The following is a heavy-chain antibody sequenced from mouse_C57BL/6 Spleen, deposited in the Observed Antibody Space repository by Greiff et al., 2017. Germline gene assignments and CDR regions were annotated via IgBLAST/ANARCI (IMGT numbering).Heavy chain of an antibody. CDR2: IYPGDGDT. CDR3: ARAGVYYGSSHWYFDV. D-gene: IGHD1-1*01. CDR1: GYAFSSSW. V-gene: IGHV1-82*01. Sequence: VQLQQSGPELVKPGASVKISCKASGYAFSSSWMNWVKQRPGKGLEWIGRIYPGDGDTNYNGKFKGKATLTAAKSSSTAYMQLSSLTSEDCAVYFWARAGVYYGSSHWYFDVGGTGTTVTVAS. J-gene: IGHJ1*03.